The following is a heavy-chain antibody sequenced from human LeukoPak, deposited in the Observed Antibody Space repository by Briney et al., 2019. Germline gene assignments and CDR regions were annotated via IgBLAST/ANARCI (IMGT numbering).Heavy chain of an antibody. J-gene: IGHJ3*02. CDR2: IYYSGST. CDR1: GGSISSSSYY. CDR3: ARHRRDIVLGRYAFDI. D-gene: IGHD2-8*01. V-gene: IGHV4-39*01. Sequence: SETLSLTCTVSGGSISSSSYYWGWIRQPPGKGLEWIGSIYYSGSTYYNPSLKSRVTISVDTSKNQFSLKLSSVTAADTAVYYCARHRRDIVLGRYAFDIWGQGTMVTVSS.